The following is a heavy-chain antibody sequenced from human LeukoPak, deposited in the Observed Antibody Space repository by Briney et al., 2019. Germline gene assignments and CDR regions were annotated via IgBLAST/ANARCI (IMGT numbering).Heavy chain of an antibody. J-gene: IGHJ4*02. CDR1: GFTFSTYS. Sequence: GGSLRLSCAASGFTFSTYSMHWVRQAPGKGLQWVAVISSDGRNTYYADSVKGRFTISRDSSKNTLHLQMNSLRPEDTAVYYCAKSLVEGADVDHWGQGTPVNV. V-gene: IGHV3-30*18. CDR2: ISSDGRNT. D-gene: IGHD6-13*01. CDR3: AKSLVEGADVDH.